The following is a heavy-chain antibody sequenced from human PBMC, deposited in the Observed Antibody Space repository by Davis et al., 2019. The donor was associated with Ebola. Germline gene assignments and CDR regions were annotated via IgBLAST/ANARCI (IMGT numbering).Heavy chain of an antibody. CDR2: ISAYNGNT. J-gene: IGHJ4*02. CDR1: GYSFTSYG. V-gene: IGHV1-18*01. CDR3: ARARYYDSSGKEGY. Sequence: GESLKISCKGSGYSFTSYGISWVRQAPGQGLEWMGWISAYNGNTNYAQKLQGRVTMTTDTSTSTAYMELRSLRSDDTAVYYCARARYYDSSGKEGYWGQGTLVTVSS. D-gene: IGHD3-22*01.